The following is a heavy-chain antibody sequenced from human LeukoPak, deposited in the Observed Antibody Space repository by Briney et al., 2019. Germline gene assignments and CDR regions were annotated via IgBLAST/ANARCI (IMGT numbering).Heavy chain of an antibody. CDR2: IYHSGST. CDR3: ARHVSDEGITIFGVVTDFDY. Sequence: PSQTLSLTCTVSGGSISSGGYYWSWIRQPPGKGLEWIGYIYHSGSTYYNPSLKSRVTISVDRSKNQFSLKLSSVTAADTAVYYCARHVSDEGITIFGVVTDFDYWGQGTLVTVSS. J-gene: IGHJ4*02. V-gene: IGHV4-30-2*01. D-gene: IGHD3-3*01. CDR1: GGSISSGGYY.